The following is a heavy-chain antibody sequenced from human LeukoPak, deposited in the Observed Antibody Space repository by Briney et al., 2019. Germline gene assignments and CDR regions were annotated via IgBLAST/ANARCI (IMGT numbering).Heavy chain of an antibody. Sequence: SLXXXVSGGSXXSGGXXWSWIRQHPGKGLEWIGYIYYSGSTYYNPSLKSRVTISVDTSKNQFSLKLSSVTAADTAVYYCARECSSGWNNWFDPWGQGTLVTVSS. J-gene: IGHJ5*02. V-gene: IGHV4-31*03. CDR3: ARECSSGWNNWFDP. CDR1: GGSXXSGGXX. CDR2: IYYSGST. D-gene: IGHD6-19*01.